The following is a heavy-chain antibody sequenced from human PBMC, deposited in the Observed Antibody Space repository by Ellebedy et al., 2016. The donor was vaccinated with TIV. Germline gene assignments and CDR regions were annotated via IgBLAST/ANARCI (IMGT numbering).Heavy chain of an antibody. CDR3: TRDLTNIVSGDY. V-gene: IGHV1-2*02. J-gene: IGHJ4*02. Sequence: AASVKVSCKASGGTFRSYGISWLRQARGQGLEWMAWINPNSGGTNYAQKFQGRVTVTRDTSTSTAFLELSRLRSDDTAVYYCTRDLTNIVSGDYWGQGTLVTVSS. CDR1: GGTFRSYG. D-gene: IGHD5/OR15-5a*01. CDR2: INPNSGGT.